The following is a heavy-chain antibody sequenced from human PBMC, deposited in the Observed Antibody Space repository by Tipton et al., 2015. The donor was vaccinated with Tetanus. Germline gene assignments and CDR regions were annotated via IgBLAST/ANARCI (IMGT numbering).Heavy chain of an antibody. Sequence: TLSLTCTVSGGSMRGDHWSWIRQPPGKGLEWLGHTYDSGRINYNPSLKSRVTISVDASRNQFSLTPNSVTAADTAVYFCAGYRVGWGGRGYWGQGTLVTVSS. D-gene: IGHD5-24*01. CDR3: AGYRVGWGGRGY. CDR1: GGSMRGDH. CDR2: TYDSGRI. J-gene: IGHJ4*02. V-gene: IGHV4-59*01.